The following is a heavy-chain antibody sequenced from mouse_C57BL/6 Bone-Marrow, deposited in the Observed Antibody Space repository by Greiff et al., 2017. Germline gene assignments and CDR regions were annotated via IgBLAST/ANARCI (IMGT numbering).Heavy chain of an antibody. CDR2: IYPGNGDT. V-gene: IGHV1-12*01. D-gene: IGHD2-4*01. Sequence: QVQLQQSGAELVRPGASVKMSCKASGYTFTSYNMHWVQQTPRQGLEWIGAIYPGNGDTSYNQKFKGKATLTVDKSSSPAYMQLSSLTSEDSAVYFCARGYEYDVDYWGQGTTLTVSS. CDR1: GYTFTSYN. J-gene: IGHJ2*01. CDR3: ARGYEYDVDY.